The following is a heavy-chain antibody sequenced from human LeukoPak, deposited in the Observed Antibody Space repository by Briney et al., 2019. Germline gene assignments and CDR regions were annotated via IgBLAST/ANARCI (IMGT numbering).Heavy chain of an antibody. CDR3: ARVTDSGYVDY. CDR2: IYHSGST. J-gene: IGHJ4*02. Sequence: PSQTLSLTCTVSGGSISSGGYYWSCIRQPPGQGLEWIGYIYHSGSTYYNPSLKSRVTISVDRSKNQFSLKLSSVTAADTAVYYCARVTDSGYVDYWGQGTLVTVSS. V-gene: IGHV4-30-2*01. D-gene: IGHD1-26*01. CDR1: GGSISSGGYY.